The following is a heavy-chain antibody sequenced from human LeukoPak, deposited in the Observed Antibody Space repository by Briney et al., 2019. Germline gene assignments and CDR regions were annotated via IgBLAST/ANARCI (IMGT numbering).Heavy chain of an antibody. CDR1: GGSISSYY. D-gene: IGHD2-2*01. Sequence: SETLSLICTVSGGSISSYYWSWIRQPPGKGLEWIGYIYYSGSTNYNPSLKSRVTISVDTSKNQFSLKLSSVTAADTAVYYCARGGSSTLTHYYYYGMDVWGQGTTVTVSS. J-gene: IGHJ6*02. CDR2: IYYSGST. CDR3: ARGGSSTLTHYYYYGMDV. V-gene: IGHV4-59*01.